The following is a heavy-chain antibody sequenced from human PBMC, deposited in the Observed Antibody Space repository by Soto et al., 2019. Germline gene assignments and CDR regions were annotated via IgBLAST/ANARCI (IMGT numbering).Heavy chain of an antibody. D-gene: IGHD1-26*01. J-gene: IGHJ6*02. Sequence: SETLSLTCTVSGGSISSSSYYWGWIRQPPGKGLEFIGNVYYSGSTYCNPSLKSRVTISVDTSKNQFSLKLSSVTAADTAVYYCARLGSSHSRVSNYYYYGMDVWGQGTTVTVSS. CDR1: GGSISSSSYY. CDR2: VYYSGST. V-gene: IGHV4-39*01. CDR3: ARLGSSHSRVSNYYYYGMDV.